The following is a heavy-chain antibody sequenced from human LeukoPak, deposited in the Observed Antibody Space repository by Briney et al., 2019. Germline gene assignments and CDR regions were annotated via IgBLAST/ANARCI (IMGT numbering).Heavy chain of an antibody. Sequence: AGGSLRLSCATSGFTFSSYGMHWVRQAPGKGLEWVAVISYDGSNKYYADSVKGRFTISRDNSKNTLYLQMNSLRAEDTAVYYCANEDYYYGMDVWGQGTTVTVSS. CDR3: ANEDYYYGMDV. V-gene: IGHV3-30*18. CDR2: ISYDGSNK. CDR1: GFTFSSYG. J-gene: IGHJ6*02.